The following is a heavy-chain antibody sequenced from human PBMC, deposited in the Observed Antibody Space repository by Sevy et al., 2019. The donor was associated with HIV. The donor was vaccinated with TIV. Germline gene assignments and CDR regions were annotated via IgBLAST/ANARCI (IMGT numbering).Heavy chain of an antibody. CDR3: ARVAAASHGMDV. V-gene: IGHV3-21*01. D-gene: IGHD6-13*01. CDR2: ISSSSSYI. J-gene: IGHJ6*02. Sequence: GGSLRLSCAASGFTFSSYSMNCVRQAPGKGLEWVSSISSSSSYIYYADSVKGRFTISRDNAKNSLYLQMNSLRAEDTAVYYCARVAAASHGMDVWGQGTTVTVSS. CDR1: GFTFSSYS.